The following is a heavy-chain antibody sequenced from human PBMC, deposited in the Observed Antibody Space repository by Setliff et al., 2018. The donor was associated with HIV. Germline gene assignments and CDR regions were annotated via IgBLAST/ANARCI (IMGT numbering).Heavy chain of an antibody. CDR3: ARDLVVRGFWLTGRNYYYYGMDV. V-gene: IGHV3-30*02. CDR2: IRYDESIK. D-gene: IGHD3-10*01. J-gene: IGHJ6*02. Sequence: PGGSLRLSCAASGFTFSTYGMHWVRQAPGKGLEWVAFIRYDESIKHYADSVKGRFTISRDNSKSTLYLQMNSLRAEDTAVYYCARDLVVRGFWLTGRNYYYYGMDVWGQGTTVTVSS. CDR1: GFTFSTYG.